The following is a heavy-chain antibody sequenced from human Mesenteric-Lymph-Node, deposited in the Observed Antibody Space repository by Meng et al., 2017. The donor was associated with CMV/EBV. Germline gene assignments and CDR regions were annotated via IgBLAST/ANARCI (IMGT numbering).Heavy chain of an antibody. CDR3: ATERDY. J-gene: IGHJ4*02. Sequence: GESLKISCAASGFTFSSYGMHWVRQAPGKGLEWVAFIRYDGSNKYYADSVKGRFTISRDNSKNTLYLQMNSLRAEDTAVYYCATERDYWSQGTLVTVSS. CDR1: GFTFSSYG. D-gene: IGHD1-1*01. CDR2: IRYDGSNK. V-gene: IGHV3-30*02.